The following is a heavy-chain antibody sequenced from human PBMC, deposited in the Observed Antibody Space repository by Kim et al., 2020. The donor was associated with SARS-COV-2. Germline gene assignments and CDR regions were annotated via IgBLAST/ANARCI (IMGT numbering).Heavy chain of an antibody. CDR1: GDSVSSNSVA. V-gene: IGHV6-1*01. D-gene: IGHD1-26*01. CDR3: ARSYSGTYNS. CDR2: TYYRFKWYN. Sequence: SQTLSLTCAISGDSVSSNSVAWNWIRQSPSRGLEWLGRTYYRFKWYNDYAVSVKSRITITPDTSKNQFSLHLSSVSPEDTAIYYCARSYSGTYNSWGQGTLVTVSS. J-gene: IGHJ4*02.